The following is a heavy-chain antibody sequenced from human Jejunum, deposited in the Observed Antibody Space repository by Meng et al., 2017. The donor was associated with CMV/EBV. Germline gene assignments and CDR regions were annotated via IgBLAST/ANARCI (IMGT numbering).Heavy chain of an antibody. Sequence: QVQLQLSGPSLVRPSETLSLTCRGSNGSITSAYWTWLRQPPGKELEWIGSIFYSGKSTYNPSLKNRVFMSVAATRNQFSLTINRATAADTALYFCGRGGRYLDYWGQGSLVTVSS. V-gene: IGHV4-59*01. CDR2: IFYSGKS. D-gene: IGHD6-25*01. CDR1: NGSITSAY. J-gene: IGHJ4*02. CDR3: GRGGRYLDY.